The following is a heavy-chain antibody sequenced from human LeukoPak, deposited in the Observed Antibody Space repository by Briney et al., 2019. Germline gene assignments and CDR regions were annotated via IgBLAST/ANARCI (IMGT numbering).Heavy chain of an antibody. V-gene: IGHV1-2*02. Sequence: GESLKVSCKGSGYTFTGYYMHWVRQAPGQGLEWMGWINPNSGGTNYAQKFQGRVTMTRDTSISTAYMELSRLRSDDTAVYYCARDDHSYDSSLPYFDYWGQGTLVTVSS. J-gene: IGHJ4*02. CDR2: INPNSGGT. CDR3: ARDDHSYDSSLPYFDY. D-gene: IGHD3-22*01. CDR1: GYTFTGYY.